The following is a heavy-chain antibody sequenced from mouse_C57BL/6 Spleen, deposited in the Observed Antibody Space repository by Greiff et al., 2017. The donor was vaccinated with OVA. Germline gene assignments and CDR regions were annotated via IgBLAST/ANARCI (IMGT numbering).Heavy chain of an antibody. Sequence: DVMLVESGGDLVKPGGSLKLSCAASGFTFSSYGMSWVRQTPDKRLEWVATISSGGSYTYYPDSVKGRFTISRDNAKNTLYLQMSSLKSEDTAMYYCARQEIITTVVAFDYWGQGTTLTVSS. J-gene: IGHJ2*01. CDR3: ARQEIITTVVAFDY. D-gene: IGHD1-1*01. CDR1: GFTFSSYG. V-gene: IGHV5-6*02. CDR2: ISSGGSYT.